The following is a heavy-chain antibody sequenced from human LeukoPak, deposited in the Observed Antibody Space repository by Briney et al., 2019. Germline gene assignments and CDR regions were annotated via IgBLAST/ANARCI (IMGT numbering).Heavy chain of an antibody. D-gene: IGHD3-22*01. V-gene: IGHV4-39*07. CDR3: ASSDSSGYYVDY. CDR2: IYYSGST. J-gene: IGHJ4*02. CDR1: GGSISSSHYY. Sequence: SETLSLTCTVSGGSISSSHYYWGWIRQPPGKGLEWIGSIYYSGSTYYNPSLKSRVTISVDTSKNQFSPKLSSVTAADTALYYCASSDSSGYYVDYWGQGILVTVSS.